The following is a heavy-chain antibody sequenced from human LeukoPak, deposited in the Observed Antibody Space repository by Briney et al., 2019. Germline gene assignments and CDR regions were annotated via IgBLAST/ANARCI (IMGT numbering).Heavy chain of an antibody. CDR1: AGSFISSSHH. V-gene: IGHV4-39*01. CDR2: VYYGRTT. J-gene: IGHJ5*01. Sequence: SETLSLTCTVSAGSFISSSHHWGWIRQSPGKGLEWIGTVYYGRTTYYNPSLDGRVTISLDTSANHFTLQLNSVTAADTAVYYCVRHDGRGGATMGAFDSWGQGSLVTVSS. CDR3: VRHDGRGGATMGAFDS. D-gene: IGHD5-12*01.